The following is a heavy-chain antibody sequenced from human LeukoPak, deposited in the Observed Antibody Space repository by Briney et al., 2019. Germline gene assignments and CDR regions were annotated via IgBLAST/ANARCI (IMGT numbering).Heavy chain of an antibody. V-gene: IGHV4-39*01. J-gene: IGHJ4*02. CDR1: GGSISSSSYY. D-gene: IGHD3/OR15-3a*01. CDR3: ASKSTAWTIDY. CDR2: MYYSGST. Sequence: NTSETLSLTCTVSGGSISSSSYYWGRIRQTPGKGLEWIGTMYYSGSTNYNPSLKSRITLSIDTPKNQFSLRLSSVTAADTAVYYCASKSTAWTIDYWGQATLVTVSS.